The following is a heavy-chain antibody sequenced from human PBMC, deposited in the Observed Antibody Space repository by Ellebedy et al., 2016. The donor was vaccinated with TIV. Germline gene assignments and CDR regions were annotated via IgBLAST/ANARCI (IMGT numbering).Heavy chain of an antibody. CDR2: ITESGGNT. D-gene: IGHD1/OR15-1a*01. J-gene: IGHJ2*01. Sequence: PGGSLRLSCAASGLTFSSHAMSWVRQAPGKGLEWVSSITESGGNTYYADSVKGRFTISRDNSRNTVYLQMNSLRAEDTAVYYCAAKGTGYFDLWGRGTLVTVSS. CDR1: GLTFSSHA. V-gene: IGHV3-23*01. CDR3: AAKGTGYFDL.